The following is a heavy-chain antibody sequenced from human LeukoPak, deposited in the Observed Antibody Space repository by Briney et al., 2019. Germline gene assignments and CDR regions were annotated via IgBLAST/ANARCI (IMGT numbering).Heavy chain of an antibody. CDR1: GGSIRSYY. Sequence: SETLSLTCTVSGGSIRSYYWSWIRQPPGKGLEWMGYIFYSGRTDSNPSLKSRVTISVDTSKNQFSLKLSSVTAADTAVYYCARTYCSGGSCHFDYWGQGTLVTVSS. V-gene: IGHV4-59*08. D-gene: IGHD2-15*01. CDR3: ARTYCSGGSCHFDY. J-gene: IGHJ4*02. CDR2: IFYSGRT.